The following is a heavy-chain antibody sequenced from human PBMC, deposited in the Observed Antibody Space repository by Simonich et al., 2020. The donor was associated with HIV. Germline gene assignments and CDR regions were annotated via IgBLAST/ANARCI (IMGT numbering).Heavy chain of an antibody. CDR2: IINSGST. Sequence: QVQLQQWGSGLLKPSETLSLTYAVYGGSFSGYYWSWIRQPPRKELEWLGEIINSGSTHYTPSLKSRVTISVDTSKTQFSLKLSSVTAADTAVYYCARRHPTTVTTPYFDYWGQGTLVTVSS. D-gene: IGHD4-17*01. CDR3: ARRHPTTVTTPYFDY. V-gene: IGHV4-34*12. CDR1: GGSFSGYY. J-gene: IGHJ4*02.